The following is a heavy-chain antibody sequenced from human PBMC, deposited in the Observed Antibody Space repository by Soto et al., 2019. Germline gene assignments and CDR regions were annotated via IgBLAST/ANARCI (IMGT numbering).Heavy chain of an antibody. CDR3: ARYWSIAAQYKWFDP. Sequence: PGESLKISCKGSGYSFTSYWIGWVRQMPGKGLEWMGIIYPGDSDTRYSPSFQGQVTISADKSISTAYLQWSSLKASDTAMYYCARYWSIAAQYKWFDPWGQGTLVTVSS. D-gene: IGHD6-6*01. CDR2: IYPGDSDT. J-gene: IGHJ5*02. CDR1: GYSFTSYW. V-gene: IGHV5-51*01.